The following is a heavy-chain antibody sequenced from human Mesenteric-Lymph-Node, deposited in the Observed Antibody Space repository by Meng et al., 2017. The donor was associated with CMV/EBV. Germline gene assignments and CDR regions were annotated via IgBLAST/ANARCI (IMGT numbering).Heavy chain of an antibody. J-gene: IGHJ4*02. CDR2: MNPNSGNT. CDR3: ARGPFWSGHQPHYFDY. CDR1: GYTFTSYD. V-gene: IGHV1-8*01. Sequence: ASVKVSCKASGYTFTSYDINWVRQATGQGLEWMGWMNPNSGNTGYAQKFQGRVTMTRNTSISTAYMELSSLRSDDTAVYYCARGPFWSGHQPHYFDYWGQGTLVTVSS. D-gene: IGHD3-3*01.